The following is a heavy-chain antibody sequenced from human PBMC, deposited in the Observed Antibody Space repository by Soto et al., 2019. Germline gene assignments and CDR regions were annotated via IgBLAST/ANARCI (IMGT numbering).Heavy chain of an antibody. CDR2: ISYDGSNK. CDR3: AKLVVVVAATRGNEYGMDV. CDR1: GFTFSSYG. D-gene: IGHD2-15*01. J-gene: IGHJ6*02. V-gene: IGHV3-30*18. Sequence: ESGGGVVQPGRSLRLSCAASGFTFSSYGMHWVRQAPGKGLEWVAVISYDGSNKYYADSVKGRFTISRDNSKNTLYLQMNSLRAEDTAVYYCAKLVVVVAATRGNEYGMDVWGQGTTVTVSS.